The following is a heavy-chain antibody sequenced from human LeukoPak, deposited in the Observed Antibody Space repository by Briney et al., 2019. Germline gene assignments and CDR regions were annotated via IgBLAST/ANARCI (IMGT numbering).Heavy chain of an antibody. V-gene: IGHV4-34*01. J-gene: IGHJ6*02. CDR3: ARGNSSSWYFFPTFYYYYYGMDV. CDR1: GGSFSGYY. CDR2: INHSGST. Sequence: PSETLSLTCAVYGGSFSGYYWSWIRQPPGKGLEWIGEINHSGSTNYNPSLKSRVTISVDTSKNQFSLKLSSVTAADTAVYYCARGNSSSWYFFPTFYYYYYGMDVWGQGTTVTVSS. D-gene: IGHD6-13*01.